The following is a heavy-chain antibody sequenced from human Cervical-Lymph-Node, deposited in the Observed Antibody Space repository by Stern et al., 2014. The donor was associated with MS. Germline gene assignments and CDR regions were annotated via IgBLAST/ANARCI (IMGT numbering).Heavy chain of an antibody. CDR3: ARGGSSSCDD. CDR1: GYTFTSYY. D-gene: IGHD6-13*01. V-gene: IGHV1-46*01. Sequence: VQLVQSGAEVKKPGASVKDFCKASGYTFTSYYMHWVRQAPGQSIEWMRRINPSGGITSCAQTSHGRVTMTRDTSTSTVYMELSSLRAEDTAVYYCARGGSSSCDDWGQGTLVTVS. CDR2: INPSGGIT. J-gene: IGHJ4*02.